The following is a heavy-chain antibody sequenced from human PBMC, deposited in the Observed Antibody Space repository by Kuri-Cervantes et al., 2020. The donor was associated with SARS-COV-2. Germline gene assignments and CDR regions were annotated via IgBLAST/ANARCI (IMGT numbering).Heavy chain of an antibody. Sequence: SVTVSCKASGGTFSSYAISWVRQAPGQGLEWMGRIIPIFGTANYVQKFQGRVTITADKSTSTAYMELSSLRSEDTAVYYCARDGNYVYYYHMGVWGKGTTVTVSS. V-gene: IGHV1-69*06. D-gene: IGHD4-11*01. CDR2: IIPIFGTA. CDR3: ARDGNYVYYYHMGV. CDR1: GGTFSSYA. J-gene: IGHJ6*03.